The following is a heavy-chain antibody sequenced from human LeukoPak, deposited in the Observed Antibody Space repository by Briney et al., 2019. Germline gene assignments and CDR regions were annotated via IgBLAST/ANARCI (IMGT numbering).Heavy chain of an antibody. CDR2: ISSTGYNS. J-gene: IGHJ1*01. CDR1: GFTFRSAA. D-gene: IGHD5-18*01. Sequence: GGSLRLSCAASGFTFRSAAMTWVRQGPEKGLQWVSLISSTGYNSYYADSVKGRFTVSRDNSKNIVYLQMNSLRAEDTALYYCAKGIQAANWVQGTLVTVSS. CDR3: AKGIQAAN. V-gene: IGHV3-23*01.